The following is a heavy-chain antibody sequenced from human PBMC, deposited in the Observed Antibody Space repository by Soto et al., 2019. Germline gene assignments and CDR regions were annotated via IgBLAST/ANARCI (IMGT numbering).Heavy chain of an antibody. J-gene: IGHJ4*02. CDR1: GFTFGTYG. CDR2: IWYDGSNR. V-gene: IGHV3-33*01. CDR3: AREKHALTGSPQGL. D-gene: IGHD3-9*01. Sequence: PGGSLRLSWAASGFTFGTYGMHWVRQAPGKGLEWVAVIWYDGSNRKYADSVKGRFTVSRDNSKNTLYLQMNSLRAEDTAMYYCAREKHALTGSPQGLWGQGALVTVSS.